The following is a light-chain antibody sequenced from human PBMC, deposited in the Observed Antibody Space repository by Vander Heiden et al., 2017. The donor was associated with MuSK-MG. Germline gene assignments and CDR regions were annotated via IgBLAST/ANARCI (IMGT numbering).Light chain of an antibody. CDR3: QYSNTYRT. CDR1: QSITSW. V-gene: IGKV1-5*01. Sequence: DIQLTQSPSTLSASVGDRVTITCRASQSITSWLAWYQQKPGKAPKLLIYDASILESGVPSRFSGSGSGTEFTLTISSLQPDDFATYYCQYSNTYRTFGQGTKVEVK. CDR2: DAS. J-gene: IGKJ1*01.